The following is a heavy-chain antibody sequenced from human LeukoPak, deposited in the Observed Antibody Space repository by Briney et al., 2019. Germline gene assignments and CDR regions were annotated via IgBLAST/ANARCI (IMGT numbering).Heavy chain of an antibody. V-gene: IGHV3-21*01. Sequence: GGSLRLSCAASGFTFSSYSMNWVRQAPGKGLEWVSSISSSSSYIYYADSVKGRFTISRDNAKNSLYLQMNSLIGEGTAVYYCARAMTLTVTTGFDYWGQGTLVTVSS. D-gene: IGHD4-17*01. CDR1: GFTFSSYS. CDR3: ARAMTLTVTTGFDY. J-gene: IGHJ4*02. CDR2: ISSSSSYI.